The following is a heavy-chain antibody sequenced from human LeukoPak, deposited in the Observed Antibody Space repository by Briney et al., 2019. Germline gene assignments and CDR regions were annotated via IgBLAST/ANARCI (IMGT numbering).Heavy chain of an antibody. D-gene: IGHD3-3*01. CDR3: AKDQGFWSGYPNY. Sequence: GGSLRLSCAASGFTFSTYGMHWVRQAPGKGLEWVAGISYDGSKKYYADSVKGRFTISRDNSKNTRYLQMDSLSAEDTAVYYCAKDQGFWSGYPNYWGLGTLVTVSS. V-gene: IGHV3-30*18. J-gene: IGHJ4*02. CDR2: ISYDGSKK. CDR1: GFTFSTYG.